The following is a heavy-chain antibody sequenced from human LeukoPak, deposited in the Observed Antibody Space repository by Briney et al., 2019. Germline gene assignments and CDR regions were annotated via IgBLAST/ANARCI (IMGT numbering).Heavy chain of an antibody. D-gene: IGHD1-26*01. CDR3: ARDPRELSYAFDI. CDR1: GYTFTGYY. CDR2: INPNSGGT. Sequence: ASVKVSCKASGYTFTGYYMHWVRQAPGQGLEWMGWINPNSGGTNYAQKFQGRVTMTRDTSISTAYMELSRLRSDDTAVYYCARDPRELSYAFDIWGQGTMVTVSS. V-gene: IGHV1-2*02. J-gene: IGHJ3*02.